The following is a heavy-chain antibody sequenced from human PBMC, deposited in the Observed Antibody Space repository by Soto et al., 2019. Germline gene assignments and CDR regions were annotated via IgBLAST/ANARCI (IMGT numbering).Heavy chain of an antibody. CDR2: IYSSGST. CDR1: GASMNTYF. Sequence: SETLSLTCVVSGASMNTYFLSWIRQPAGKGLEWIGRIYSSGSTNYNPSLKSRVTMSVDTSKSQFSLRLNSMTAADTAVYYCARGLSAFDPWGQGTLVTVSS. V-gene: IGHV4-4*07. CDR3: ARGLSAFDP. J-gene: IGHJ5*02. D-gene: IGHD3-16*01.